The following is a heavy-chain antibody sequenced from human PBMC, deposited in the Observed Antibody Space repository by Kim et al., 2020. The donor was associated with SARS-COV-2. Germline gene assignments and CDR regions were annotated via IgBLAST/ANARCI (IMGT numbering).Heavy chain of an antibody. J-gene: IGHJ4*01. CDR2: IYYSGST. D-gene: IGHD3-10*01. CDR3: ARDLRLGSMVRGVIMPDY. Sequence: SETLSLTCTVSGGSISSYYWSWIRQPPGKGLEWIGYIYYSGSTNYNPSLKSRVTISVDTSKNQFSLKLSSVTAADTAVYYCARDLRLGSMVRGVIMPDY. CDR1: GGSISSYY. V-gene: IGHV4-59*13.